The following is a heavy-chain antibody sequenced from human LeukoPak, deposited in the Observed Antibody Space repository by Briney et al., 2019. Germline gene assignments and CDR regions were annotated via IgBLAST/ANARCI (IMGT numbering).Heavy chain of an antibody. CDR1: GGSISSYY. CDR2: IYYSGST. CDR3: ARQPMVVGAAGGAYFDY. D-gene: IGHD1-26*01. Sequence: SETLSLTCTVSGGSISSYYWSWIRQPPGKGLEWIGYIYYSGSTNYNPSLKSRVTISVDTSKNQFSLRLNSVTAADTAVYYCARQPMVVGAAGGAYFDYWGQGTLVTVSS. V-gene: IGHV4-59*08. J-gene: IGHJ4*02.